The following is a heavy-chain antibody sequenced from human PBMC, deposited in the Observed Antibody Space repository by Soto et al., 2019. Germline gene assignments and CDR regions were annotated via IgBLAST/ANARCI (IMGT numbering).Heavy chain of an antibody. J-gene: IGHJ4*02. CDR1: GFTFSSYA. D-gene: IGHD3-22*01. V-gene: IGHV3-23*01. CDR2: ISGSGGST. Sequence: GGSLRLSCAAPGFTFSSYAMSWVRQAPGKGLEWVSAISGSGGSTYYADSVKGRFTISRDNSKNTLYLQMNSLRAEDTAVYYCAKAASYYYDSSGSMPVDSWGQGTLVT. CDR3: AKAASYYYDSSGSMPVDS.